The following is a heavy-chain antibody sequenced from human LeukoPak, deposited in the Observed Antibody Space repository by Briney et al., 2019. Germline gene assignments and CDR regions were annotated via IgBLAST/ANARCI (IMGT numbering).Heavy chain of an antibody. CDR2: IYYSGGA. Sequence: PSETLSLTCPVSGGSIRSDYWSWMRQSPGKGLWWIGYIYYSGGANYSPSLMSRVTISVTTSKNQFCLKLSSVTAADTALYYCATLGPSPVWFDPWGQGILVTVSS. CDR1: GGSIRSDY. D-gene: IGHD1-26*01. V-gene: IGHV4-59*01. J-gene: IGHJ5*02. CDR3: ATLGPSPVWFDP.